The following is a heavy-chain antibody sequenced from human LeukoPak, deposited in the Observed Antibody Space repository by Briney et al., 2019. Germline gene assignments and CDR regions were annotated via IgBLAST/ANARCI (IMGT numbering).Heavy chain of an antibody. D-gene: IGHD5-18*01. J-gene: IGHJ5*02. CDR3: AKGSGYSYGYPNWFDP. Sequence: GGSLRLSCAASGFTFSSYGMHWVRQAPGKGLEWVAVISYDGSNKYYADSVKGRFTISRDNSKNTLYLQMNSLRAEDTAVYYCAKGSGYSYGYPNWFDPWGQGTLVTVSS. CDR2: ISYDGSNK. CDR1: GFTFSSYG. V-gene: IGHV3-30*18.